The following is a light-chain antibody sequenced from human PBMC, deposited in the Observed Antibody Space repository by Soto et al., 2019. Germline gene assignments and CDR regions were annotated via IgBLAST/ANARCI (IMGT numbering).Light chain of an antibody. CDR1: QSLLSSNGHTY. CDR2: LAF. V-gene: IGKV2-28*01. Sequence: DIVMTQSPLSLPVTPGEPASISCRSSQSLLSSNGHTYLDWYLQKPGQSPQLLIYLAFNRASGVPDRFSGSGSGIDFTLKISRVEAEDVGIYYCMRALQTPLTFGGGTKVEIK. J-gene: IGKJ4*01. CDR3: MRALQTPLT.